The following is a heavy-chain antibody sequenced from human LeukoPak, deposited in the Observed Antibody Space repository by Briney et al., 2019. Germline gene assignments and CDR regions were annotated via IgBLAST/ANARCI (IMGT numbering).Heavy chain of an antibody. CDR3: ARFSYYDSSGYPDY. D-gene: IGHD3-22*01. Sequence: SETLSLTCTVSGGSMSSSSYYWGWIRQPPGKGLEWIGSIYYSGSTYYNPSLKSRVTISVDTSKNQFSLKLSSVTAADTAVYYCARFSYYDSSGYPDYWGQGTLVTVSS. CDR1: GGSMSSSSYY. CDR2: IYYSGST. J-gene: IGHJ4*02. V-gene: IGHV4-39*07.